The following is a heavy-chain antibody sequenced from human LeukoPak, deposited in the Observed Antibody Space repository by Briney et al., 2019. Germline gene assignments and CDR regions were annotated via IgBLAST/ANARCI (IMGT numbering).Heavy chain of an antibody. J-gene: IGHJ4*02. D-gene: IGHD5-18*01. CDR3: ARDNDVDTAMVDY. V-gene: IGHV1-69*05. Sequence: ASVKVSCKASGGTFSSYAISWVRQAPGQGLEWMGRIIPIFGTANYAQKFQGRVTITTDESTSTAYMGLSSLRSEDTAVYYCARDNDVDTAMVDYWGQGTLVTVSS. CDR2: IIPIFGTA. CDR1: GGTFSSYA.